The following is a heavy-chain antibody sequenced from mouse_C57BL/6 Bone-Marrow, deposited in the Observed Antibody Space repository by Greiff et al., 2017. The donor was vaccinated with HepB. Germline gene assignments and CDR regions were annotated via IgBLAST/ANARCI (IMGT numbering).Heavy chain of an antibody. V-gene: IGHV5-9-1*02. CDR2: ISSGGDYI. CDR1: GFTFSSYA. D-gene: IGHD1-1*01. CDR3: TREGDYGSSYPDY. Sequence: DVMLVESGEGLVKPGGSLKLSCAASGFTFSSYAMSWVRQTPEKRLEWVAYISSGGDYIYYADTVKGRFTISRDNARNTLYLQMSSLKSEDTAMYYCTREGDYGSSYPDYWGQGTTLTVSS. J-gene: IGHJ2*01.